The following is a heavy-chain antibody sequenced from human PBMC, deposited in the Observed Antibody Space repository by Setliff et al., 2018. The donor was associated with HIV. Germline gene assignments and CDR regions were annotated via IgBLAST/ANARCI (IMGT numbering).Heavy chain of an antibody. D-gene: IGHD4-17*01. CDR3: AREIYGGNSRPFDY. CDR2: TYYDGKT. J-gene: IGHJ4*02. Sequence: KPSETLSLTCSVSGGSITSYFWHWTRQPPGKGLEWIGYTYYDGKTDYNPSLKSRGTISVYTSKNQFSLKLTSVTAADTAVYYCAREIYGGNSRPFDYWGQGTLVTVSS. V-gene: IGHV4-59*01. CDR1: GGSITSYF.